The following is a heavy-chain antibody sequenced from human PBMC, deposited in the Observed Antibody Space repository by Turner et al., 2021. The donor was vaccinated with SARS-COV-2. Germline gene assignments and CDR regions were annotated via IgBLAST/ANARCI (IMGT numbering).Heavy chain of an antibody. Sequence: LQLQESGPGLVKPSATLSLTCTVPGGSIRSSSYYWGWIRQPPGKGLEWIGCIYYSGITYYNPSLKSRVTISVDTCKNQFSLKLSSVTAADTAVYYCARLMDTAMDYYGMDVWGQGTTVTVSS. CDR3: ARLMDTAMDYYGMDV. CDR1: GGSIRSSSYY. V-gene: IGHV4-39*01. J-gene: IGHJ6*02. CDR2: IYYSGIT. D-gene: IGHD5-18*01.